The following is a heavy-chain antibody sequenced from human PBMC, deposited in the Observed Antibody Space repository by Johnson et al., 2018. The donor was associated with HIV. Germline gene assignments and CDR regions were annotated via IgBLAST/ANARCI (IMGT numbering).Heavy chain of an antibody. Sequence: QVQLVESGGGVVQPGRSLRLSCAASGFTFSSYGMHWVRQAPGKGLEWVAFISYDGSNKYYADSVKGRFTISRDNSRNTLYLQMNSLRAEDTTVYFCAKVRSGYTEIDAFDIWGQGTMVTVSS. V-gene: IGHV3-30*19. J-gene: IGHJ3*02. CDR2: ISYDGSNK. CDR3: AKVRSGYTEIDAFDI. CDR1: GFTFSSYG. D-gene: IGHD3-22*01.